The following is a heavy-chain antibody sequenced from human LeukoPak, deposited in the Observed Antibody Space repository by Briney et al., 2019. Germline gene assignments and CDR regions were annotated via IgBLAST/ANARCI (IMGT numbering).Heavy chain of an antibody. CDR1: GFIVSSDY. D-gene: IGHD3-22*01. CDR3: AIESSSGYYLPY. CDR2: IYSGGKT. Sequence: VGSLRLSCAASGFIVSSDYMSWVRQGPGKGLEWVSVIYSGGKTYYADSVKGRFTISRDDSKNTLYLQMNSLTSEDTAVYYCAIESSSGYYLPYSGQGTLVTVSS. V-gene: IGHV3-66*02. J-gene: IGHJ4*02.